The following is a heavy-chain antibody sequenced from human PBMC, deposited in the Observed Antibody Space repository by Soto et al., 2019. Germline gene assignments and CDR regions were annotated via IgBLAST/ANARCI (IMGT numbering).Heavy chain of an antibody. J-gene: IGHJ6*02. CDR3: ARDDAYCGGDCYSDYYYYGMDV. V-gene: IGHV3-7*05. Sequence: GGSLRLSCAASGFTFSSYWMSWVRQAPGKGLEWVANIKQDGSEKYYVDSVKGRFTISRDNAKNSLYLQMISLRAEDTAVYYCARDDAYCGGDCYSDYYYYGMDVWGQGTTVTVSS. CDR2: IKQDGSEK. D-gene: IGHD2-21*02. CDR1: GFTFSSYW.